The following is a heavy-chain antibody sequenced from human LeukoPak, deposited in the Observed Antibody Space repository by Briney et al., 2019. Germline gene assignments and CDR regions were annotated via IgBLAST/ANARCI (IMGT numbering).Heavy chain of an antibody. CDR2: IIPIFGIA. V-gene: IGHV1-69*15. D-gene: IGHD6-6*01. J-gene: IGHJ4*02. CDR3: AREEAARPFDY. CDR1: GGTFSSYA. Sequence: SVKVSCKASGGTFSSYAISWVRQAPGQGLEWMGRIIPIFGIANYAQKFQGRVTITADESTSTAYMELSSLRSEDTAVYYCAREEAARPFDYWGQGTLVTVSS.